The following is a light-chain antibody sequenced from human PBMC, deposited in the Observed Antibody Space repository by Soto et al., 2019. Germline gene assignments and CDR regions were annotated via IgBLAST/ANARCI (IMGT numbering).Light chain of an antibody. Sequence: IVLTQSPATLSLSPGERATLSCRASQSVRFYLAWYQQKPGQAPRLLIYDASNRATGIPARFSGGGSGTDFTVTIDSLEPEDFAVYYCQQRSAWPYTFGQGTKLEIK. CDR1: QSVRFY. CDR2: DAS. V-gene: IGKV3-11*01. CDR3: QQRSAWPYT. J-gene: IGKJ2*01.